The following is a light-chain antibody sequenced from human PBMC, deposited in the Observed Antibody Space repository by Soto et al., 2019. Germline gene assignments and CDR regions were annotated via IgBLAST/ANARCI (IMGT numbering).Light chain of an antibody. V-gene: IGLV2-8*01. J-gene: IGLJ1*01. CDR1: SRDVGGYNY. Sequence: QSALTQPPSASGSPAQSVAISCAGTSRDVGGYNYVSWYQQPPAKAPKLMIYEVNKRPSGVPDRFSGSKSGNTASLTVSGLQSEDEADYYCSSYAGSSHVFGTGTKGTVL. CDR2: EVN. CDR3: SSYAGSSHV.